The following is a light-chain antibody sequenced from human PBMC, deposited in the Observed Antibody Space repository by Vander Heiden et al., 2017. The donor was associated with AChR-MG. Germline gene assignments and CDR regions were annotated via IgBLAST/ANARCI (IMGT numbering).Light chain of an antibody. Sequence: EIVMTQSPATLSVSPGERATLSCRASQSVSSNLAWYQQKPGQAPRLLIYGASTRATGIPARFSGSGSGTEFTLTISSLQSEDFAVYYCQQYSYWAPRYTFGQGTKLEIK. V-gene: IGKV3-15*01. J-gene: IGKJ2*01. CDR3: QQYSYWAPRYT. CDR1: QSVSSN. CDR2: GAS.